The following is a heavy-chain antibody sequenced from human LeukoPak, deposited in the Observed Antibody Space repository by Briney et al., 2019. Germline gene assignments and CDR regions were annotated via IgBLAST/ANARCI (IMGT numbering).Heavy chain of an antibody. CDR2: ICPNSGGT. CDR1: GYTFTGYY. CDR3: AGRPDTAIVPIFDY. V-gene: IGHV1-2*02. D-gene: IGHD5-18*01. J-gene: IGHJ4*02. Sequence: ASVKVSCKASGYTFTGYYLHWVRQAPGQGLEWMGWICPNSGGTNYAQKFQGRVTMTGDTSISTAYMELSRLSSDDTAIYYCAGRPDTAIVPIFDYWGQGTLVTVSS.